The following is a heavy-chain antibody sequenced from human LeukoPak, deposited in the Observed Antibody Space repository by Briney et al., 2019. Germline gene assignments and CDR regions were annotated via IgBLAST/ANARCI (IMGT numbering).Heavy chain of an antibody. Sequence: GGSLRLSCAASGFTFSSYWMSWVRQAPGKGLEWVAVISYDGSNKYYADSVKGRFTISRDNSKNTLYLQMNSLRAEDTAVYYCARDVDILTGYSSWFDPWGQGTLVTVSS. CDR2: ISYDGSNK. J-gene: IGHJ5*02. D-gene: IGHD3-9*01. CDR1: GFTFSSYW. CDR3: ARDVDILTGYSSWFDP. V-gene: IGHV3-30*03.